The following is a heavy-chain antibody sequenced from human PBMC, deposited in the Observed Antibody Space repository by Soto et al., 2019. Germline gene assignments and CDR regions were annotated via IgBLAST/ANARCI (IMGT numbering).Heavy chain of an antibody. Sequence: GGSLRLSCAASGFTFSRYAMSWVRQAPGKGLEWVSTFSGPGGGTSYAGSVKGRFTISRDNFKSTLYLQMSGLRAEDTAVYYCAKGKISTTTYTSFDSWGQGTLVTVSS. CDR1: GFTFSRYA. J-gene: IGHJ5*01. V-gene: IGHV3-23*01. CDR3: AKGKISTTTYTSFDS. CDR2: FSGPGGGT. D-gene: IGHD1-26*01.